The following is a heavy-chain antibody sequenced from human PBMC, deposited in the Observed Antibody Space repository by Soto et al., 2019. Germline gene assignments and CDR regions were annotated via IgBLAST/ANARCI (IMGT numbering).Heavy chain of an antibody. J-gene: IGHJ4*02. Sequence: ETLSLTCAVSGYSISSSNWWGWIRQPPGKGLEWIGYIYYSGTTYYNPSLKSRVTISVDTSKNQFSLKLSSVTAADTAVYYCARTWGSTNDYSGRGTLVTVSS. CDR3: ARTWGSTNDY. D-gene: IGHD3-16*01. CDR2: IYYSGTT. V-gene: IGHV4-28*01. CDR1: GYSISSSNW.